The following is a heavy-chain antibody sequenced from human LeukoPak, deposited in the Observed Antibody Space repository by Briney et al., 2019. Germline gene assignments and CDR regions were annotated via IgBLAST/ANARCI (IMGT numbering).Heavy chain of an antibody. D-gene: IGHD3-10*01. CDR3: ARAELDYYGSFDY. CDR2: INPNSGGT. J-gene: IGHJ4*02. CDR1: GYKFINYG. V-gene: IGHV1-2*04. Sequence: ASVKVSCKTSGYKFINYGISWVRQAPGQGLEWMGWINPNSGGTNYAQKFQGWVTMTRDTSISTAYMELSRLRSDDTAVYYCARAELDYYGSFDYWGQGTLVTVSS.